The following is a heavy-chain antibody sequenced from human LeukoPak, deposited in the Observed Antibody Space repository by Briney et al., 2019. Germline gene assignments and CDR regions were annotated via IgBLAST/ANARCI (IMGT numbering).Heavy chain of an antibody. CDR2: INPNSGGT. CDR1: GYTFTCYY. D-gene: IGHD3-22*01. Sequence: ASVKVSCKASGYTFTCYYMHWVRQAPGQGLEWMGWINPNSGGTNYAQKFQGRVTMTRDTSISTAYMELSRLRSDDTAVYYCARGRPYYDRGGNWFDPWGQGTLVTVSS. V-gene: IGHV1-2*02. J-gene: IGHJ5*02. CDR3: ARGRPYYDRGGNWFDP.